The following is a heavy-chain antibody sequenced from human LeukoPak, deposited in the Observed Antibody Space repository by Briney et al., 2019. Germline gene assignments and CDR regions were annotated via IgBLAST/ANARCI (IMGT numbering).Heavy chain of an antibody. CDR1: GFTFSSYW. Sequence: GGSLRLSCAASGFTFSSYWMSWVRQAPGKGLEWVANIKQDGSEKYYVDSAKGRFTISRDNAKNSLYLQMNSLRAEDTAVYYCAKEMTTSGFRGVDYWGQGTLATVSP. J-gene: IGHJ4*02. D-gene: IGHD1-14*01. CDR3: AKEMTTSGFRGVDY. V-gene: IGHV3-7*01. CDR2: IKQDGSEK.